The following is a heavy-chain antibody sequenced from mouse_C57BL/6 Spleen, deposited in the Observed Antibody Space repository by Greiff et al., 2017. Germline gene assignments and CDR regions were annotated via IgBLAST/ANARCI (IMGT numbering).Heavy chain of an antibody. V-gene: IGHV1-69*01. Sequence: QVQLQQPGAELVMPGASVKLSCKASGYTFTGYWMHWVKQRPGQGLAWIGELDPSESYTNYNQKFKGKSPLTVDKSSSTAYMQLRSLTSEDSAVEYCALTTVVAPPAPFGYWGQGTTLTVSS. CDR2: LDPSESYT. CDR3: ALTTVVAPPAPFGY. CDR1: GYTFTGYW. J-gene: IGHJ2*01. D-gene: IGHD1-1*01.